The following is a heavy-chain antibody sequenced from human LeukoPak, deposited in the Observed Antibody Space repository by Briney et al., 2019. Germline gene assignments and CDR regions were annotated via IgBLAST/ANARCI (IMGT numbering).Heavy chain of an antibody. Sequence: GASVKVSCKASGYTFTSYGISWVRQAPGQGLEWMGWISAYNGNTNYAQKLQGRVTMTTDTSTSTAYMELSSLRSEDTAVYYCARVARRGYSYGYFDYWGQGTLVTVSS. J-gene: IGHJ4*02. D-gene: IGHD5-18*01. CDR1: GYTFTSYG. V-gene: IGHV1-18*01. CDR3: ARVARRGYSYGYFDY. CDR2: ISAYNGNT.